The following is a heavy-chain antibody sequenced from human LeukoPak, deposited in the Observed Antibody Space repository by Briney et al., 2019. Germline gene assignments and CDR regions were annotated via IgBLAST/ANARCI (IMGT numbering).Heavy chain of an antibody. V-gene: IGHV3-7*03. D-gene: IGHD2-2*02. J-gene: IGHJ2*01. CDR1: GFTFSSYW. CDR3: ARSAVVVPAAIGEYWYFDL. CDR2: IKQDGSEK. Sequence: GGSLRLSCAASGFTFSSYWMSWVRQAPGKGLEWVANIKQDGSEKYYVDSVKGRFTISRDNSKNTLYLQMNSLRAEDTAVYYCARSAVVVPAAIGEYWYFDLWGRGTLVTVSS.